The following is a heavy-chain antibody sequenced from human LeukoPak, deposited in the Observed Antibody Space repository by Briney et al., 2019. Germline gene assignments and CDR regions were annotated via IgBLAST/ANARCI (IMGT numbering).Heavy chain of an antibody. CDR1: GYSISSAYY. D-gene: IGHD1-26*01. J-gene: IGHJ6*03. Sequence: PSETLSLTCAVSGYSISSAYYWGWIRQPPGKGLEWIGSIYHSGSTYYNPSLKRRVTISVDTSKNQFSLKLNSLTAADTAVYYCARRGAGTNYMDVWGKGTTVTVSS. CDR2: IYHSGST. V-gene: IGHV4-38-2*01. CDR3: ARRGAGTNYMDV.